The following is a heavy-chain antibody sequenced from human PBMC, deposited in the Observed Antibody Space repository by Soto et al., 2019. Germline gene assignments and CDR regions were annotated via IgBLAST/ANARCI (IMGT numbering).Heavy chain of an antibody. Sequence: QVQLMQSGAEVKKPGASVKVSCKASGNTFTNYYIHWVRQAPGQGLEWMGTINPSGGHTTYAQKFLGRVTMTRDTCTSTLYMGLTSLRSEATAVYYCARGGHVVVVTAAFDSWGQGTLVTVSS. D-gene: IGHD2-21*02. CDR2: INPSGGHT. CDR1: GNTFTNYY. CDR3: ARGGHVVVVTAAFDS. V-gene: IGHV1-46*01. J-gene: IGHJ4*02.